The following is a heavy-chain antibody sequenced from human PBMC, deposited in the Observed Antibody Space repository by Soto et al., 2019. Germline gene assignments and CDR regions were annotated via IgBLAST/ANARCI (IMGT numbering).Heavy chain of an antibody. J-gene: IGHJ4*02. CDR3: ARGAALPGEIQWFGY. CDR2: VYQTGLT. V-gene: IGHV4-4*01. D-gene: IGHD2-15*01. CDR1: GDSIGSNVW. Sequence: PSETLSLTCAVSGDSIGSNVWWSWVRQPPGKGLEWIGGVYQTGLTDYNPSLQGRVTMSADMSKNQFSLKVTFVTAAHTAIYCCARGAALPGEIQWFGYWGQVILFTASS.